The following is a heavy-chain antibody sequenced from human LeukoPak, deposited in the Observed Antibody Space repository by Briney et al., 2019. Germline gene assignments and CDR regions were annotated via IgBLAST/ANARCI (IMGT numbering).Heavy chain of an antibody. Sequence: GGSLRLSCAASGFTFSSYAMSWVRQAPGKGLEWVSAISGSGGSTYYADSVKGRFSISRDNSKNTLYLQMNSLRAEDTAVYYCAKDRDIVVVPAAIPHRVAFDIWGQGTMVTVSS. V-gene: IGHV3-23*01. J-gene: IGHJ3*02. CDR1: GFTFSSYA. CDR2: ISGSGGST. CDR3: AKDRDIVVVPAAIPHRVAFDI. D-gene: IGHD2-2*02.